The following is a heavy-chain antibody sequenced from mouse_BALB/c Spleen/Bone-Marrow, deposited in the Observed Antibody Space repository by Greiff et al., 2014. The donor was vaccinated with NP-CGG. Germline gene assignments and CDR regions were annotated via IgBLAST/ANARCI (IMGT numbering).Heavy chain of an antibody. CDR1: GYAFTNYL. CDR3: ARAITDAMDY. Sequence: VKLMESGAELVRPGTSVKVSCKGSGYAFTNYLIEWVKQRPGQGLEWIGVINSGSGGTKYNEKFKGKATLTADKSSSTAYMQPSSLTSDDSAVYFCARAITDAMDYWGQGTSVTVSS. CDR2: INSGSGGT. V-gene: IGHV1-54*01. D-gene: IGHD2-4*01. J-gene: IGHJ4*01.